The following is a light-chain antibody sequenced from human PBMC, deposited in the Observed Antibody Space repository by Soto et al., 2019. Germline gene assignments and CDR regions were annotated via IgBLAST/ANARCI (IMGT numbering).Light chain of an antibody. Sequence: QSVLTQPASVSGSPGQSITISCSGTSSDVGGYNYVSWYQQHPGKAPKLMIYDVSDRPSGVSNRFSGSKSGNTASLTISGLQAEDEAYYYCSSFTSSTAVDFGGGTKVTVL. J-gene: IGLJ2*01. CDR2: DVS. V-gene: IGLV2-14*01. CDR1: SSDVGGYNY. CDR3: SSFTSSTAVD.